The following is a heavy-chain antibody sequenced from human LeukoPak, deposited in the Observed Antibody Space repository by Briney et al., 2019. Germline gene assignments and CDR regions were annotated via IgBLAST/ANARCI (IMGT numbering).Heavy chain of an antibody. V-gene: IGHV4-61*02. D-gene: IGHD4-23*01. CDR2: IYTSVST. Sequence: SQTPSLTCTVCGDSISRGSHYWSWIRQPAGKGLEWIGRIYTSVSTNYNPPLKSRVTISVDTSKNQFSLKLSSVTAADTAVYYCARARLRWPHRDAFDIWGQGTMVTVSS. CDR1: GDSISRGSHY. CDR3: ARARLRWPHRDAFDI. J-gene: IGHJ3*02.